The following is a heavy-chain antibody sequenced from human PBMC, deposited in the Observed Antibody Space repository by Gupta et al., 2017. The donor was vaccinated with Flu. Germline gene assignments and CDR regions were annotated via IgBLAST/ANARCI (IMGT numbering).Heavy chain of an antibody. V-gene: IGHV3-30*18. J-gene: IGHJ4*02. Sequence: QVQLVQSGGGAVQPGRSLRVSCVASGFTFSNYGMHWVRQTPDKGLEGMAVISDDGSNEWYADSVKGRFTISRDNSKNILFLQMNSLRPEDTAVYYCAKGGPHNWNYDGDYWGQGTLVTVSS. D-gene: IGHD1-7*01. CDR1: GFTFSNYG. CDR2: ISDDGSNE. CDR3: AKGGPHNWNYDGDY.